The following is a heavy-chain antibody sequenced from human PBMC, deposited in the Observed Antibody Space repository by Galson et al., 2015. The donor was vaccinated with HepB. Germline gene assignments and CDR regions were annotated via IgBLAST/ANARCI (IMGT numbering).Heavy chain of an antibody. Sequence: SLRLSCAASGFDFNDYTLAWVRQAPGKGLEWVSSISGGSSYIFYADSVRGRFTISRDDVQDSLYLQMSSLRVEDTAVYYCARGHGFFVWGKGTTVTVSS. CDR1: GFDFNDYT. V-gene: IGHV3-21*01. CDR3: ARGHGFFV. CDR2: ISGGSSYI. D-gene: IGHD3-10*01. J-gene: IGHJ6*04.